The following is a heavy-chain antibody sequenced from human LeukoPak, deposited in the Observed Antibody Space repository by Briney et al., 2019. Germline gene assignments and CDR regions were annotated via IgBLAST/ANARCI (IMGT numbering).Heavy chain of an antibody. CDR1: GFTFSSYS. J-gene: IGHJ4*02. CDR2: ISSSSSYI. D-gene: IGHD5-12*01. Sequence: GGSLRLSCAASGFTFSSYSMNWVRRAPGKGLEWVSSISSSSSYIYYADSVKGRFTISRDNAKNSLYLQMNSLRAEDTAVYYCARESSSGYSGYDPVAFDYWGQGTLVTVSS. V-gene: IGHV3-21*01. CDR3: ARESSSGYSGYDPVAFDY.